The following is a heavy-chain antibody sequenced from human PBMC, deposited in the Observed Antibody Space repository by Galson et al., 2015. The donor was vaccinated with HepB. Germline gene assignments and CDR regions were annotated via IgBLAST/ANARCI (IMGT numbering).Heavy chain of an antibody. V-gene: IGHV4-34*01. CDR1: GGSLSGYF. Sequence: ETLSLTCGVYGGSLSGYFWTWIRQPPGKGLEWIGEINHSGNAKYTPSLRSRVPISVDRSKNQFSLKLNSVTAADTAAYYCARGLDYGGYSYDLGKAFDIWGQGTIVTVSS. D-gene: IGHD5-12*01. CDR2: INHSGNA. J-gene: IGHJ3*02. CDR3: ARGLDYGGYSYDLGKAFDI.